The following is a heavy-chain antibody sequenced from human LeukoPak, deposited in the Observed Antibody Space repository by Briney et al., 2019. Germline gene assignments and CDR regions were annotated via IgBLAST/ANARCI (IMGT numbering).Heavy chain of an antibody. J-gene: IGHJ5*02. V-gene: IGHV3-48*03. Sequence: GRSLRLSCAASGFDLNTYEMNWVRQAPGKGLEWIADITISGHTKNYADSVKGRFTISRDNAGTSLYLQMNSLRVEDTGVYYCARGDPHADLWGQGTLVTVSS. CDR2: ITISGHTK. CDR3: ARGDPHADL. CDR1: GFDLNTYE.